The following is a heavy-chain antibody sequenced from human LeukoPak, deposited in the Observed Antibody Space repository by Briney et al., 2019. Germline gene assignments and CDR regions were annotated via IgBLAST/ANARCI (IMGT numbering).Heavy chain of an antibody. V-gene: IGHV1-2*02. Sequence: ASVKVSCKASGYTFTGYYMHWVRQAPGQGLEWMGWINPNSGGTNYAQEFQGRVTMTRDTSISTAYMELSRLRSDDTAAYYCARDRGYCSSTSCYNFDYWGQGTLVTVSS. CDR2: INPNSGGT. CDR1: GYTFTGYY. D-gene: IGHD2-2*01. CDR3: ARDRGYCSSTSCYNFDY. J-gene: IGHJ4*02.